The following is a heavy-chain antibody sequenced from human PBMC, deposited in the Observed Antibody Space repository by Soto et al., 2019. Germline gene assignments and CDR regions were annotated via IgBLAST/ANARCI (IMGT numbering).Heavy chain of an antibody. CDR3: ARASTGPPPDVFDI. CDR1: GYTFTSYG. Sequence: QVQLVQSGAEVKKPGASVKVSCKASGYTFTSYGISWVRQAPGQGLEWMGWISAYNGNTNYAQKLQGRVTMTTDTSTRTDYMEMRVLRSDDTPVYYCARASTGPPPDVFDIWGQGTMVTVSS. D-gene: IGHD6-19*01. V-gene: IGHV1-18*01. CDR2: ISAYNGNT. J-gene: IGHJ3*02.